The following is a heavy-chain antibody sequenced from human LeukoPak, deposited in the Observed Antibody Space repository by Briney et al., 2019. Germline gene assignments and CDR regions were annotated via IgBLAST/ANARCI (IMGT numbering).Heavy chain of an antibody. CDR3: ARVMRYGDYSRWFDP. V-gene: IGHV4-59*01. D-gene: IGHD4-17*01. CDR2: IYYSGST. CDR1: GGSISSYY. Sequence: SETLSLTCTVSGGSISSYYWSWIRQPPGKGLEWIGYIYYSGSTDYNPSLKSRVTISVDTSKNQFSLKLSSVTAADTAVYYCARVMRYGDYSRWFDPWGQGTLVTVSS. J-gene: IGHJ5*02.